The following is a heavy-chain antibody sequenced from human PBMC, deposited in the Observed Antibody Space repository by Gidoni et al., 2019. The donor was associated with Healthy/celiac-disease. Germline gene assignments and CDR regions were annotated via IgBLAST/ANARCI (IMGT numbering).Heavy chain of an antibody. D-gene: IGHD6-13*01. V-gene: IGHV3-48*01. CDR3: ARDQSSSWGNWFDP. CDR2: ISSSSSTI. CDR1: GCNFSSYS. J-gene: IGHJ5*02. Sequence: EVQLVESGGGLVQPGGSLRLSGAASGCNFSSYSMNWVRQAPGKGLEWVSDISSSSSTIYYADSVKGRFTISRDNAKNSLYLQMNSLRAEDTAVYYCARDQSSSWGNWFDPWGQGTLVTVFS.